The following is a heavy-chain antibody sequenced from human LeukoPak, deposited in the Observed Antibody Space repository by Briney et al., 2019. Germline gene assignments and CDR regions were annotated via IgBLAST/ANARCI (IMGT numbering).Heavy chain of an antibody. CDR2: IRYDGSNK. Sequence: RSLRLSCAAPGFTFSSYGMHWVRQAPGKGLEWVAFIRYDGSNKYYADSVKGRFTISRDNSKNTLYLQMNSLRAEDTAVYYCAKAAVPAARGYYFDYWGQGTLVTVSS. D-gene: IGHD2-2*01. CDR1: GFTFSSYG. CDR3: AKAAVPAARGYYFDY. V-gene: IGHV3-30*02. J-gene: IGHJ4*02.